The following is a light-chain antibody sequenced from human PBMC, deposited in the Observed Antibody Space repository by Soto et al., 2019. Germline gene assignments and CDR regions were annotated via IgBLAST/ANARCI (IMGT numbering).Light chain of an antibody. V-gene: IGKV3-15*01. CDR1: QSINNN. CDR2: GAS. CDR3: QQYNNWPRA. J-gene: IGKJ1*01. Sequence: EIVMTQSPATLSVSPGERATLSCRASQSINNNLAWYQQKPGQAPRLLIYGASTRATGFPARFSGSGSGTEFTLTLSSLQSEDFAVYYCQQYNNWPRAFGQGTKVEIK.